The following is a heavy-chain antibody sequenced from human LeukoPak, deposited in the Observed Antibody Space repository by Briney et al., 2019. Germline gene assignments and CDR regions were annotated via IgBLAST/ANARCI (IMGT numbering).Heavy chain of an antibody. Sequence: GGSLRLPCAASGFTFSTCAMSWVRQAPGKGLEWVSGISGTTSGTYYADSVKGRFTISRDNSKNTLFLQVNSLRAEDTAVYYCAKGPAAIPLIDYWGQGTLVTVSS. D-gene: IGHD2-2*01. CDR1: GFTFSTCA. CDR2: ISGTTSGT. CDR3: AKGPAAIPLIDY. J-gene: IGHJ4*02. V-gene: IGHV3-23*01.